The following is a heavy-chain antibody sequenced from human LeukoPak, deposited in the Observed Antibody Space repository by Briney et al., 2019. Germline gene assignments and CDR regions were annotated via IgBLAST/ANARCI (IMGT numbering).Heavy chain of an antibody. CDR1: GYTFTSYY. J-gene: IGHJ6*03. D-gene: IGHD6-13*01. CDR3: ATANKQQLVPIGLYYYYYMDV. Sequence: AASVPVSCKACGYTFTSYYMHWVRQAPGQEVEWMGWINPNSCGTNYPQKFQGRVTMTRDTSISTAYMELSRLRCDDTAVYYCATANKQQLVPIGLYYYYYMDVWGKGTTVTVSS. CDR2: INPNSCGT. V-gene: IGHV1-2*02.